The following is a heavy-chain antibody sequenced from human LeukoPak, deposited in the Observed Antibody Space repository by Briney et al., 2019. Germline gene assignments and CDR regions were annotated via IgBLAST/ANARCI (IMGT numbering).Heavy chain of an antibody. J-gene: IGHJ4*02. D-gene: IGHD6-6*01. CDR2: LWYDGSNE. CDR1: GFTFSSYG. V-gene: IGHV3-33*01. Sequence: WGSLRLSCAASGFTFSSYGMHWVRQAPGKGLEWVAVLWYDGSNEYYADSVKGRFTISRDNSKNTLYLQMNSLRAEDTAVYYCARVALYSSSSRGTFDYWGQGTLVTVSS. CDR3: ARVALYSSSSRGTFDY.